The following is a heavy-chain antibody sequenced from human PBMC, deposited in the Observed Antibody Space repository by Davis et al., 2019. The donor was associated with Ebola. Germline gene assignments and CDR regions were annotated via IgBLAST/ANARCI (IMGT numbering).Heavy chain of an antibody. D-gene: IGHD3-3*01. V-gene: IGHV4-34*01. CDR2: NNHSGST. CDR1: GGSFSGYY. J-gene: IGHJ5*02. CDR3: ARRITIWNWFDP. Sequence: SETLSLTCAAYGGSFSGYYWSWICQLPGKGLDWMGENNHSGSTNDNPSLKSRVTISVDTSKNQFSLKLSSVTAADTAVYYCARRITIWNWFDPWGQGTLVTVSS.